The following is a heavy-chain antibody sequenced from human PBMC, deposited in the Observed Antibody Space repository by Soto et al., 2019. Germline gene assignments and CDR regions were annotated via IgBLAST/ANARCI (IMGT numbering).Heavy chain of an antibody. Sequence: SETLSLTCTVSGGSISSSSYYWGWIRQPPGKGLEWIGSIYYSGSTYYNPSLKSRVTISVDTSKNQFSLKLSSVTAADTAVYYCARHTCSGGSCYTPIFDYWGQGTLVTVSS. CDR3: ARHTCSGGSCYTPIFDY. D-gene: IGHD2-15*01. J-gene: IGHJ4*02. CDR2: IYYSGST. CDR1: GGSISSSSYY. V-gene: IGHV4-39*01.